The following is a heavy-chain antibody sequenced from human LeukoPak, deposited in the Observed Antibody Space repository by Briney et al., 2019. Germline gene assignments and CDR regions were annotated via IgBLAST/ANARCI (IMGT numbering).Heavy chain of an antibody. D-gene: IGHD5-18*01. CDR2: IWSDGSNK. V-gene: IGHV3-33*01. CDR3: ARDPGYSYGNPVDY. J-gene: IGHJ4*02. Sequence: GGSLRLSCAASGFTFSSYVMHWVRQAPGEGLEWVALIWSDGSNKYYADSEKGRFTISRDNSENTLYLQMNSLRAEDTAVYYCARDPGYSYGNPVDYWGQGTLVTVSS. CDR1: GFTFSSYV.